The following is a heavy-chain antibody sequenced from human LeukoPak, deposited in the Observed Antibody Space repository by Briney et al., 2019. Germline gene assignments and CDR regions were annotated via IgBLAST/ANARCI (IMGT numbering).Heavy chain of an antibody. J-gene: IGHJ4*02. CDR1: GGSISSGGYY. CDR3: ARLDYYGSGSYYVY. V-gene: IGHV4-31*03. CDR2: IYYSGST. Sequence: SETLSLTCTVSGGSISSGGYYWSWIRQHPGKGLEWIGYIYYSGSTYYNPSLKSRVTISVDTSKNQFSLKLSSVTAADTAVYYCARLDYYGSGSYYVYWGQGTLVTVSS. D-gene: IGHD3-10*01.